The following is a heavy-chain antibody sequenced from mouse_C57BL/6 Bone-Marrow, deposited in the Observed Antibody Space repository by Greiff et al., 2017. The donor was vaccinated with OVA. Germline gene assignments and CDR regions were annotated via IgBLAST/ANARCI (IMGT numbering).Heavy chain of an antibody. D-gene: IGHD2-10*01. CDR1: GYSITSGYY. J-gene: IGHJ4*01. Sequence: VQLKESGPGLVKPSQSLSLTCSVTGYSITSGYYWNWIRQFPGNKLEWMGYISYDGSNNYNPSLKNRISITRDTSKNQFFLKLNSVTTEDTATYYCARDLLDPRAMDYWGQGTSVTVSS. CDR2: ISYDGSN. CDR3: ARDLLDPRAMDY. V-gene: IGHV3-6*01.